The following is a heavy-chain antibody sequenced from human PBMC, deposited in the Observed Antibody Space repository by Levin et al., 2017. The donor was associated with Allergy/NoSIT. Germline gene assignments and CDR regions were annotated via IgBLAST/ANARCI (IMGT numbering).Heavy chain of an antibody. V-gene: IGHV4-30-4*01. J-gene: IGHJ4*02. CDR2: ISDTGIT. Sequence: SETLSLTCTVTGGSISSGDYYWSWIRQPPGKGLEWIGSISDTGITYYNPSLKSRLTISPDTSKNQFSLKLSSVAAADTAVYYCARDGGYKYGPFDYWGQGTLVTVSS. D-gene: IGHD5-18*01. CDR1: GGSISSGDYY. CDR3: ARDGGYKYGPFDY.